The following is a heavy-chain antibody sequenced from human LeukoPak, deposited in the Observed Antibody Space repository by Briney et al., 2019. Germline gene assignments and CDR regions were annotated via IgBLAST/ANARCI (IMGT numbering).Heavy chain of an antibody. CDR3: ARDPDYYDSSEGY. V-gene: IGHV4-59*01. CDR2: IYYSGST. CDR1: GGSISSYY. Sequence: ASETLSLTCTVSGGSISSYYWSWIRQPPGKGLEWIGYIYYSGSTNYNPSLKSRVTISVDTSKNQFSLKLSSVTAADTAVYYCARDPDYYDSSEGYWGQGTLVTVSS. D-gene: IGHD3-22*01. J-gene: IGHJ4*02.